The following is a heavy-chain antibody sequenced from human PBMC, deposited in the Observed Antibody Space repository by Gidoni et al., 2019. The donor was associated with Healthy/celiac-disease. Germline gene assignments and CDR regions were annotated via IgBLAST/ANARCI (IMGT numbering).Heavy chain of an antibody. V-gene: IGHV1-45*02. CDR3: AAAGLYSSSSEYNYYGMDV. Sequence: QMQLVQSGAEVKKTGSSVKVSCKASGYTFTYRYLHWVRQAPGQALEWMGWITPFNGNTNYAQKFQDRVTITRDRSMSTAYMELSSLRSEDTAMYYCAAAGLYSSSSEYNYYGMDVWAKGPRSPSP. CDR1: GYTFTYRY. CDR2: ITPFNGNT. J-gene: IGHJ6*02. D-gene: IGHD6-6*01.